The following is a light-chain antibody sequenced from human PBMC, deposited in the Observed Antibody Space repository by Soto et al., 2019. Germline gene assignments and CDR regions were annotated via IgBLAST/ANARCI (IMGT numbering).Light chain of an antibody. CDR2: GAS. CDR1: QSVTTN. Sequence: EIGMTQSPATLSEYPGERATLSCRASQSVTTNMAWYQQKPGQAPRLLIYGASTRATGIPARFSGSGSGTDFTLTISNLEPEDFAVYYCQQRYNWPITFGQGTRLEIK. CDR3: QQRYNWPIT. J-gene: IGKJ5*01. V-gene: IGKV3D-15*01.